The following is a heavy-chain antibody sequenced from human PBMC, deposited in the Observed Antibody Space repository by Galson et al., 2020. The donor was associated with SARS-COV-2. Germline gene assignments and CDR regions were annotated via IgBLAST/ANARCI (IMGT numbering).Heavy chain of an antibody. D-gene: IGHD3-22*01. J-gene: IGHJ4*02. Sequence: GGPLRLSCAASGFTFSSFVMHWVRQTPGMGLEWVAFIWYDGSEKYYSDSVKGRFTISIDNSKNTLYLQMNSLRAEDTAMYYCAGNPDHFDSGAYDDYGGQGTVVTVSS. V-gene: IGHV3-33*01. CDR3: AGNPDHFDSGAYDDY. CDR2: IWYDGSEK. CDR1: GFTFSSFV.